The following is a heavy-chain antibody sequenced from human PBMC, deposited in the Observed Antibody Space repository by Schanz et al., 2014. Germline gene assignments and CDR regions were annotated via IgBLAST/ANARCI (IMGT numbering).Heavy chain of an antibody. CDR2: IKKDGSEK. CDR1: GFTVSSNY. D-gene: IGHD6-13*01. V-gene: IGHV3-7*01. Sequence: EVQLVESGGCLIQPWGSLRLSCVASGFTVSSNYMSWVRQAPGKGLEWVATIKKDGSEKYNVDAVKGRFTISRDNSKNTLYLQMNSLRAEDTAVYYCARDRQQLVGRIGYYYGMDVWGPGTLVTVSS. CDR3: ARDRQQLVGRIGYYYGMDV. J-gene: IGHJ6*02.